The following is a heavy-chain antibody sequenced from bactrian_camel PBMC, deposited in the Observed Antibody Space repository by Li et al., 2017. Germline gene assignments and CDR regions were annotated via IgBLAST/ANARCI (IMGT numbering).Heavy chain of an antibody. V-gene: IGHV3S55*01. Sequence: HVQLVESGGGSVQAGGSLRLSCLVSGITIGDSRMGWYRQAPGHECELVSTFKRYGGTYYADSVKGRFTISKDNGKNEMYLHMNDLKPEDSAMYYCAAQRFGNYCYSYRGQGTQVT. CDR1: GITIGDSR. CDR3: AAQRFGNYCYSY. J-gene: IGHJ4*01. CDR2: FKRYGGT. D-gene: IGHD2*01.